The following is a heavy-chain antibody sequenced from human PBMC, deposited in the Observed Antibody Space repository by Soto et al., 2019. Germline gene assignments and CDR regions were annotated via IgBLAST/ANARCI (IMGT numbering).Heavy chain of an antibody. J-gene: IGHJ6*02. Sequence: GASVKVSCKASGYTFTSYGICWVRQAPGQGLEWMGWISAYNGNTNYAQKLQGRVTMTTDTSTGTAYMELRSLRSDDTAVYYCATGPQQWLVYYYYYGMDVWGQGTTVTVSS. CDR3: ATGPQQWLVYYYYYGMDV. V-gene: IGHV1-18*01. CDR2: ISAYNGNT. CDR1: GYTFTSYG. D-gene: IGHD6-19*01.